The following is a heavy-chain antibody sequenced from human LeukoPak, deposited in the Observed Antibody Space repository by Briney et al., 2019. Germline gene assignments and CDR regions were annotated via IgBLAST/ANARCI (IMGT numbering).Heavy chain of an antibody. V-gene: IGHV1-2*02. CDR1: GYTFTGYY. CDR2: INPNSGGT. Sequence: ASVKVSCKASGYTFTGYYMHWVRQAPGQGLEWMGWINPNSGGTNYAQKFQGRITMTRDTSISTAYMELSRLRSDDTAVYYCARAQVYCSGGGCPYFDYWGQGTLVTVSS. J-gene: IGHJ4*02. CDR3: ARAQVYCSGGGCPYFDY. D-gene: IGHD2-15*01.